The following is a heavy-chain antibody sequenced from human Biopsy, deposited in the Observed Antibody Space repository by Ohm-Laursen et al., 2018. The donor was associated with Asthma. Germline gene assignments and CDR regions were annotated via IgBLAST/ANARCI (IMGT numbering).Heavy chain of an antibody. CDR2: IYYSRST. CDR1: GGSISSGGYY. D-gene: IGHD3-9*01. Sequence: SQTLSLTWTVSGGSISSGGYYWSWIRQHPGKGLEWIGYIYYSRSTYYNPSLKSRVTISVDTSKNQFSLKLSSVTAADTAVYYCARVPHYDILTGFTLRYYYGMDVWGQGTTVTVSS. CDR3: ARVPHYDILTGFTLRYYYGMDV. J-gene: IGHJ6*02. V-gene: IGHV4-31*02.